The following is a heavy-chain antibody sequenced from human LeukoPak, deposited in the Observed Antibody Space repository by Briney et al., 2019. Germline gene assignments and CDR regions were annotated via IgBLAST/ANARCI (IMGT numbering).Heavy chain of an antibody. Sequence: SETLSLTCTVSGGSISSHYWSWIRQPPGKGLEWIGYIYYSGSTNYNPSLKSRVTISVDTSKNQLSLKLSSVTAADTAVYYCARDFTFGSPTGYFDYWGQGTLVTVSS. CDR3: ARDFTFGSPTGYFDY. CDR1: GGSISSHY. CDR2: IYYSGST. D-gene: IGHD3-10*01. J-gene: IGHJ4*02. V-gene: IGHV4-59*11.